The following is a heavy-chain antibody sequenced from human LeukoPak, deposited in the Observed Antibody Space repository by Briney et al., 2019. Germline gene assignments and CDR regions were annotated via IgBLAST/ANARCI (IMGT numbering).Heavy chain of an antibody. CDR1: GGSISSSSYY. Sequence: PSETLSLTCTVSGGSISSSSYYWGWIRQPPGKGLEWIGSIYYSGSTYYNPSLKSRVTISVDTSKNQFSLKLSSVTAADTAVYYCARVALIAVAGTQDGMDVWGQGTTVTVSS. J-gene: IGHJ6*02. D-gene: IGHD6-19*01. V-gene: IGHV4-39*07. CDR3: ARVALIAVAGTQDGMDV. CDR2: IYYSGST.